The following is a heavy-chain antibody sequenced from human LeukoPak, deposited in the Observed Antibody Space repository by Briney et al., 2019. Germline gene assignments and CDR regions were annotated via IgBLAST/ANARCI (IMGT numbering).Heavy chain of an antibody. CDR2: IRSKAYGGTT. D-gene: IGHD2-15*01. J-gene: IGHJ4*02. CDR3: TSYCSGGSCYFGLGY. V-gene: IGHV3-49*03. CDR1: GFTFGDYA. Sequence: PGRSLRLSCRASGFTFGDYAMSWFRQAPGKGLEWVGFIRSKAYGGTTEYAASVKGRFTISRDDSKSIAYLQMNSLKTEDTAVYYCTSYCSGGSCYFGLGYWGQGTLVTVSS.